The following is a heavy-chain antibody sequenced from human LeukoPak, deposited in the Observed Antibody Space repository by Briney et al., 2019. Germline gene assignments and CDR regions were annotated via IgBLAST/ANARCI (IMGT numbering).Heavy chain of an antibody. Sequence: GGSLRLSCAASGFTFSSYAMSWVRQAPGKGLEWVSAISGRGDSTSYADSVKGRFTTSRDASRNTLYLQTNSLRADDTAVYYCAKLGVEVILTGPECWGQGTLVAVSS. V-gene: IGHV3-23*01. CDR3: AKLGVEVILTGPEC. CDR1: GFTFSSYA. D-gene: IGHD2-21*01. J-gene: IGHJ4*02. CDR2: ISGRGDST.